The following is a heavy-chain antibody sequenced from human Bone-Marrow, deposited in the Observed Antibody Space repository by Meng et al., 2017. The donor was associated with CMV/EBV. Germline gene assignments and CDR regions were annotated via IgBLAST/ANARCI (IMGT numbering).Heavy chain of an antibody. V-gene: IGHV1-69*10. Sequence: SVKVSCKASGGTFSSYAISWVRQAPGQGLEWMGGIIPILGIANYAQKFQGRVTITADKSTSTAYMELSSLRSEDTAVYYCAREVDDAYFDYWGQGTLVTVSS. CDR3: AREVDDAYFDY. D-gene: IGHD5/OR15-5a*01. J-gene: IGHJ4*02. CDR2: IIPILGIA. CDR1: GGTFSSYA.